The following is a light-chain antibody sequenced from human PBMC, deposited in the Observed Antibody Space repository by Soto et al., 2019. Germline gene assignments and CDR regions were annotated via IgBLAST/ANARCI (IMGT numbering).Light chain of an antibody. CDR2: EVS. CDR1: SGDVGGYIY. V-gene: IGLV2-14*01. Sequence: QSVLTQPASVSGSPGQSITISCTGTSGDVGGYIYVSWYQQHPGKAPKLMIYEVSNRPSGVSDRFSGSKSGNTASLTISGLQAEDEANYYCSSYTSSSPVLFGGGTKVTVL. J-gene: IGLJ2*01. CDR3: SSYTSSSPVL.